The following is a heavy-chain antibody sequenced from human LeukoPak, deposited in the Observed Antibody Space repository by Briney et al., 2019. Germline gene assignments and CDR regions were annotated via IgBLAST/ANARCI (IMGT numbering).Heavy chain of an antibody. Sequence: GASVKVSCKASGYTFTSYDINWVRQAPGQGLEWMGWISAYNGNTNYAQKLQGRVTMTTDTSTSTAYMELRSLRSDDTAVYYCARISPLWFGELPYGFDYWGQGTLVTVSS. V-gene: IGHV1-18*01. CDR3: ARISPLWFGELPYGFDY. J-gene: IGHJ4*02. D-gene: IGHD3-10*01. CDR1: GYTFTSYD. CDR2: ISAYNGNT.